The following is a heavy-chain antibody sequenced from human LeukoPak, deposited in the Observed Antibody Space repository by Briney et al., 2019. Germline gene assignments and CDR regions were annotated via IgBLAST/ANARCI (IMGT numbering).Heavy chain of an antibody. V-gene: IGHV3-21*01. CDR2: ISSSRDFI. J-gene: IGHJ6*02. CDR3: ARDLQRLVPKYYYYAMDV. Sequence: GGSLRLSCAASGFTFSSYTMNWVRQAPGRGLEGGSSISSSRDFIYYADSMKGRFTISRDNAKNSLYLQMDSLRVEDTAVYFCARDLQRLVPKYYYYAMDVWGQGTTVTVSS. D-gene: IGHD6-13*01. CDR1: GFTFSSYT.